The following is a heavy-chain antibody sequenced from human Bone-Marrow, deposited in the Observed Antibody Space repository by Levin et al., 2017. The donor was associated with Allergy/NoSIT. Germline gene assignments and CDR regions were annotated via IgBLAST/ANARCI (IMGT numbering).Heavy chain of an antibody. Sequence: SGPTLVKPTQTLTLTCTFSGFSRSTSGGSVGGIGQPPGKALEWLALIYWDDDVRYRASLKRRLVILKDPSKNQVVLTLTNVDPADTATYFCARGKYQLLDAFDIWGQGTMVTVSS. D-gene: IGHD2-2*01. J-gene: IGHJ3*02. V-gene: IGHV2-5*02. CDR1: GFSRSTSGGS. CDR2: IYWDDDV. CDR3: ARGKYQLLDAFDI.